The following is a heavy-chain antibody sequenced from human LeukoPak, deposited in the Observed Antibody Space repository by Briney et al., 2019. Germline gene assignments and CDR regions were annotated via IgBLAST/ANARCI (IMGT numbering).Heavy chain of an antibody. CDR2: IKQDGSEK. J-gene: IGHJ3*02. CDR3: ARPDYGGNSEADAFDI. V-gene: IGHV3-7*01. Sequence: PGGSLRLSCAASGFTFSSYWMSWVRQAPGKGLEWVANIKQDGSEKYYVDSVKGRFTISRDNAKNSLYLQMNSLRAEDTAVYYCARPDYGGNSEADAFDIWGRGTMVTVSS. D-gene: IGHD4-23*01. CDR1: GFTFSSYW.